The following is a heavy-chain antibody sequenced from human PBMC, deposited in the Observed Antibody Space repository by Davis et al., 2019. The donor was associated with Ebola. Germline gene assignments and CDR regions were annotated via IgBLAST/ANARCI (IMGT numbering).Heavy chain of an antibody. CDR2: IYPGDSET. Sequence: GESLKISCEGSGYSFTNYWIGWVRQVPGKGLEWMGMIYPGDSETTYSPSFEGQVTISADKSISTAYLQWSSLKASDTAMYYCARRGIVVVTAKDAFDIWGQGTMVTVSS. J-gene: IGHJ3*02. CDR3: ARRGIVVVTAKDAFDI. D-gene: IGHD2-21*02. CDR1: GYSFTNYW. V-gene: IGHV5-51*01.